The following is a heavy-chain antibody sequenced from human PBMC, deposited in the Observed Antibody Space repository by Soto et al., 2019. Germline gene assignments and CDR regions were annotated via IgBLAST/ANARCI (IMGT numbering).Heavy chain of an antibody. CDR1: GGTFSSYA. J-gene: IGHJ6*02. V-gene: IGHV1-69*13. CDR3: ARGLVVVAATENYYYYGMGV. D-gene: IGHD2-15*01. CDR2: IIPIFGTA. Sequence: SVKVSCKASGGTFSSYAISWVRQAPGQGLEWMGGIIPIFGTANYAQKFQGRVTITADESTSTAYMELSSLRSEDTAVYYCARGLVVVAATENYYYYGMGVWGQGTTVTVSS.